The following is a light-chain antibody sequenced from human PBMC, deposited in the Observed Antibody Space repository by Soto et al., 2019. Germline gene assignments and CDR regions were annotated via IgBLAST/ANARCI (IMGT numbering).Light chain of an antibody. J-gene: IGKJ1*01. CDR2: AAS. CDR1: QGISSY. Sequence: IQLTQSPSSLSSSVGARVIITCRASQGISSYFAWYQQKPRKAPKLLIFAASTVQSGVPSRFSGSGSATDFAITISRLQPEDFATYYCQQLNSYPPTFGQGTKVEI. V-gene: IGKV1-9*01. CDR3: QQLNSYPPT.